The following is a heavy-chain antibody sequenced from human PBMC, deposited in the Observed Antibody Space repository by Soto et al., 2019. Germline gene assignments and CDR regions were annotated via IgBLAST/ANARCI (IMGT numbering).Heavy chain of an antibody. D-gene: IGHD2-2*01. CDR1: GFTFSSYS. CDR3: AVVPAANGHYGMDV. V-gene: IGHV3-48*01. Sequence: EVQLVESGGGLVQPGGSLRLSCAASGFTFSSYSMNWVRQAPGKGLAWVSYISSSSSTIYYADSVKGRFTISTDNAKHPLYPQLYVLRAEGTAVYYCAVVPAANGHYGMDVWGQGTTVTVSS. J-gene: IGHJ6*02. CDR2: ISSSSSTI.